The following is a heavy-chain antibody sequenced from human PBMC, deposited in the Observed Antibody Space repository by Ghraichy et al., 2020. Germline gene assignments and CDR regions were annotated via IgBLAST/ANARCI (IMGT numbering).Heavy chain of an antibody. CDR1: GFTFSFYS. CDR2: IGNTGDVI. Sequence: GGSLRLSCAASGFTFSFYSINWVRQAPGKELAWISYIGNTGDVIYYADSVKGRFTISRDNAKNSVYLQMSSLRAEDTAVYYCARDTVPGPNVFFDLWGQGTLVTVSS. CDR3: ARDTVPGPNVFFDL. V-gene: IGHV3-48*04. D-gene: IGHD4-11*01. J-gene: IGHJ4*02.